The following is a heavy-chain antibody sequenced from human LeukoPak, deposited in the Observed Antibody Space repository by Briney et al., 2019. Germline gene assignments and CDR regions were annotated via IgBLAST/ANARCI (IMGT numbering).Heavy chain of an antibody. V-gene: IGHV4-4*07. CDR2: IYTSGST. J-gene: IGHJ6*03. CDR3: ARGRYKSTRLSAYYYYYMDV. CDR1: GGSISSYY. D-gene: IGHD1-14*01. Sequence: SETLSFTCTVSGGSISSYYWSWIRQPAGKGLEWIGRIYTSGSTIYNPSLKSRVTMSVDTSKNQFSLKLSSVTAADTAVYYCARGRYKSTRLSAYYYYYMDVWGKGTTVTVSS.